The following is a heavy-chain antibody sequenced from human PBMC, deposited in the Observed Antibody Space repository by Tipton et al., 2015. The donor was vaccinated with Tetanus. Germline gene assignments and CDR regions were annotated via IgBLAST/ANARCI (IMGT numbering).Heavy chain of an antibody. Sequence: TLSLTCTVSGGSISSYYWSWIRQPAGKGLEWIGRIYTSGSTNYNPSLKSRVTMSVDTSKNQFSLKLSSVTAADTAVYYCARHRGRLRWQMGLTNWFDPWGQGTLVTVSS. J-gene: IGHJ5*02. V-gene: IGHV4-4*07. D-gene: IGHD4-23*01. CDR2: IYTSGST. CDR1: GGSISSYY. CDR3: ARHRGRLRWQMGLTNWFDP.